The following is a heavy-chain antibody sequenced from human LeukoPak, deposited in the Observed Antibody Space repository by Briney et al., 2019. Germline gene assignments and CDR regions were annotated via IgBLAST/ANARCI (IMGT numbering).Heavy chain of an antibody. J-gene: IGHJ4*02. CDR3: VRDRELNY. CDR1: GFTFRNYG. CDR2: VYNSGST. Sequence: GSLRLSCAASGFTFRNYGMHWVRQPPGKGLEWIGYVYNSGSTDYNPSLKSRVTISADTSKNQFSLRLSSVTAADTAVYYCVRDRELNYWGQGTLVTVSS. V-gene: IGHV4-59*01. D-gene: IGHD1-26*01.